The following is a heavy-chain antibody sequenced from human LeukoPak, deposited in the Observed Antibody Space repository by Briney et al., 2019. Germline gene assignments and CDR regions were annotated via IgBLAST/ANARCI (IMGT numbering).Heavy chain of an antibody. CDR1: GFTFSSYG. CDR2: IRYDGSNK. Sequence: GGSLRLXCAASGFTFSSYGMHWVRQAPGKGLEWVAFIRYDGSNKYYADSVKGRFTISRDNSKNTLYLQMNSLRAEDTAVYYCAKDRYYYDSSAYDYWGQGTLVTVSS. J-gene: IGHJ4*02. V-gene: IGHV3-30*02. D-gene: IGHD3-22*01. CDR3: AKDRYYYDSSAYDY.